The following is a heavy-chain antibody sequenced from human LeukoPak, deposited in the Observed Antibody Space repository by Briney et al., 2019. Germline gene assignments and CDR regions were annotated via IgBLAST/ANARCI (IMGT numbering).Heavy chain of an antibody. D-gene: IGHD4-17*01. CDR2: IYYSGST. J-gene: IGHJ4*02. Sequence: SETLSLTCTVSGGSISSSSYYWGWIRQPPGQGLEWIGSIYYSGSTYYNPSLKSRVTISVDTSKNQFSLKLSSVTAADTAVYYCARVRLYGDYYGSYYFDYWGQGTLVTVSS. CDR3: ARVRLYGDYYGSYYFDY. V-gene: IGHV4-39*01. CDR1: GGSISSSSYY.